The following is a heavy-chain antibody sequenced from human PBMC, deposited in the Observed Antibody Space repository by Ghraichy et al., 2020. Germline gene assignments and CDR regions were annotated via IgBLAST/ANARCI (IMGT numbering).Heavy chain of an antibody. CDR3: ARLAVEGATSKDYYFDY. V-gene: IGHV4-39*01. CDR2: IYYSGST. Sequence: SETLSLTCTVSGGSISSSSYYWGWIRQPPGKGLEWIGSIYYSGSTYYNPSLKSRVTISVDTSKNQFSLKLSSVTAADTAVYYCARLAVEGATSKDYYFDYWGQGTLVTVSS. CDR1: GGSISSSSYY. D-gene: IGHD1-26*01. J-gene: IGHJ4*02.